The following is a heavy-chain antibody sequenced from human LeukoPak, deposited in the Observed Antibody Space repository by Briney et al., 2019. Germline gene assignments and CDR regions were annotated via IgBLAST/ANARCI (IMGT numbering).Heavy chain of an antibody. CDR1: GFTFSSYW. J-gene: IGHJ6*02. D-gene: IGHD3-16*01. CDR2: INHNGNVN. V-gene: IGHV3-7*03. CDR3: ARGGGLDV. Sequence: GGSLRLSWAASGFTFSSYWMNWARQAPGKGLEWVASINHNGNVNYYVDSVKGRFTISRDNAKNSLYLQMSNLRAEDTAVYFCARGGGLDVWGQGATVTVSS.